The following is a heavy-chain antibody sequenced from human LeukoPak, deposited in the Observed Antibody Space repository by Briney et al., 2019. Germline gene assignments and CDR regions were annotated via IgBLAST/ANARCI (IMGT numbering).Heavy chain of an antibody. CDR2: ISYDGSNK. CDR1: GFTFSNYA. D-gene: IGHD2-2*01. J-gene: IGHJ4*02. Sequence: PGGSLRLSCAASGFTFSNYAMHWVRQAPGKGLEWVTVISYDGSNKYYADSVKGRFTTSRDNSKNTLYLQMNSLRPEDTAVYYCAKDSSQVLDYWGQGTLVTVSS. V-gene: IGHV3-30-3*01. CDR3: AKDSSQVLDY.